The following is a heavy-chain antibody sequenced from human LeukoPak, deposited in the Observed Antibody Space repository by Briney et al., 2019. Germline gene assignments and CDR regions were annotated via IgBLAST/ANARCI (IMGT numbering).Heavy chain of an antibody. J-gene: IGHJ5*02. CDR3: ARGSINSGYDWGNWFDP. CDR1: GGTFSSYT. D-gene: IGHD5-12*01. Sequence: SVKVSCKASGGTFSSYTISWARQAPGQGLEWMGRIIPILGIANYAQKFQGRVTITADKSTSTAYMELSSLRSEDTAVYYCARGSINSGYDWGNWFDPWGQGTLVTVSS. CDR2: IIPILGIA. V-gene: IGHV1-69*02.